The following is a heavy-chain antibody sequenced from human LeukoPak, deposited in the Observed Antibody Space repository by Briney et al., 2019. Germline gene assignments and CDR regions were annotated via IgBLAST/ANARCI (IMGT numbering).Heavy chain of an antibody. CDR2: IYYSGST. CDR1: GRSISSYY. D-gene: IGHD6-19*01. V-gene: IGHV4-59*01. CDR3: AREAGGDYYYYYYMDV. Sequence: SETLSLTCTVSGRSISSYYWSWIRQPPGKGLEWIGYIYYSGSTNYNPSLKSRVTISVDTSKNQFSLKLSSVTAADTAVYYCAREAGGDYYYYYYMDVWGKGTTVTVSS. J-gene: IGHJ6*03.